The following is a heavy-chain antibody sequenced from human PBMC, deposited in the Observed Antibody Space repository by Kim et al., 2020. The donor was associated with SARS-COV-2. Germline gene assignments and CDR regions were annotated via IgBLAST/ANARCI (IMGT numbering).Heavy chain of an antibody. Sequence: GNTKYAQHLQGRVTVTTDISTSTAYMELRSLRSDDTAVYYCARDSVNALDVWGQGTLVTVSS. V-gene: IGHV1-18*01. CDR2: GNT. CDR3: ARDSVNALDV. J-gene: IGHJ3*01.